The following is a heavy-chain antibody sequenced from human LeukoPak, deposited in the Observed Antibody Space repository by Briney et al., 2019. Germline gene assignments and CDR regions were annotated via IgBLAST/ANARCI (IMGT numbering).Heavy chain of an antibody. CDR1: GFTFSDYY. J-gene: IGHJ4*02. CDR2: INPEGSTT. CDR3: VRGVGGMSFFDN. Sequence: GGSLRLSCAASGFTFSDYYMSWIRQAPGKGPMWVSRINPEGSTTAYADSVTGRFTISRDNAKNTLYLQMDSLRAEDTALYYCVRGVGGMSFFDNWGQGKMVAVSS. D-gene: IGHD3-3*01. V-gene: IGHV3-74*03.